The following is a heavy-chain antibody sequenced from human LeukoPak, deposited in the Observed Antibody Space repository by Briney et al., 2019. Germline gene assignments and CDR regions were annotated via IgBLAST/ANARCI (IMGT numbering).Heavy chain of an antibody. CDR1: GFTFDDYG. Sequence: PGGSLRLSCAASGFTFDDYGMSWVRQAPGKGLEWVSGINWNGGSTGYADSVKSRFTISRDNAKNSLYLQMNSLRAEDTALYHCARDTRTYYDFWSGYWDPYYYGMDVWGQGTTVTVSS. CDR3: ARDTRTYYDFWSGYWDPYYYGMDV. V-gene: IGHV3-20*01. J-gene: IGHJ6*02. CDR2: INWNGGST. D-gene: IGHD3-3*01.